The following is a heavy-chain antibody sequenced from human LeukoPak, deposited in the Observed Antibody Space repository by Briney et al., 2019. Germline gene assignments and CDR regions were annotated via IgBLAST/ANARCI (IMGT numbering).Heavy chain of an antibody. D-gene: IGHD3-10*01. Sequence: ASVKVSCKASGYTFTSYDINWVRQATGQGLEWMGWMNPNSGNTGYAQKFQGRVTMTRNTSISTAYMELSSLRSEDTAVYYCARDWITMVRGVISEGFDPWGQGTLVTVSS. CDR2: MNPNSGNT. V-gene: IGHV1-8*01. CDR1: GYTFTSYD. J-gene: IGHJ5*02. CDR3: ARDWITMVRGVISEGFDP.